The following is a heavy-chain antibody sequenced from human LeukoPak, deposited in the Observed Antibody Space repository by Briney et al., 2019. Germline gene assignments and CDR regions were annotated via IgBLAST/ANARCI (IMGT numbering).Heavy chain of an antibody. D-gene: IGHD6-13*01. J-gene: IGHJ4*02. Sequence: GGSLRLSCAASGFAFSSDAMSWVRQAPGKGLQWVSAISGSGASTYYADSVEGRFTISRDNSKSTLYLQMNSLRAEDTAVYYCARPPFSSSWYYFDYWGQGTLVTVSS. CDR2: ISGSGAST. CDR1: GFAFSSDA. V-gene: IGHV3-23*01. CDR3: ARPPFSSSWYYFDY.